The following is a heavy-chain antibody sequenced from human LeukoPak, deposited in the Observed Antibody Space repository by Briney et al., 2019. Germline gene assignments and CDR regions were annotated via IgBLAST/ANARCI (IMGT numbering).Heavy chain of an antibody. V-gene: IGHV3-30*03. CDR2: ISYDGSNK. J-gene: IGHJ4*02. D-gene: IGHD6-6*01. CDR1: GFDFSSNW. CDR3: AREGYSRSSGASHVDFDY. Sequence: GGSLRLSCAASGFDFSSNWMHWVRQAPGKGLEWVAVISYDGSNKFSADSVKGRFTISRDNSRNTLYLQMNSLRAEDTAVYYCAREGYSRSSGASHVDFDYWDQGTLVTISS.